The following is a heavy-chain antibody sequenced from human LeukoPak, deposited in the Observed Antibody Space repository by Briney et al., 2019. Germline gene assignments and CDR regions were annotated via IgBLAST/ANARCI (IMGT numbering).Heavy chain of an antibody. Sequence: ASVKVSCKASGYTFTGYYMRWVRQAPGQGLEWMGWINPNSGGTNYAQKFQGRVTMTRDTSISTAYMELSRLRSDDTAVYYCARGRSGSYRELAYWGQGTLVTVSS. D-gene: IGHD1-26*01. V-gene: IGHV1-2*02. J-gene: IGHJ4*02. CDR2: INPNSGGT. CDR3: ARGRSGSYRELAY. CDR1: GYTFTGYY.